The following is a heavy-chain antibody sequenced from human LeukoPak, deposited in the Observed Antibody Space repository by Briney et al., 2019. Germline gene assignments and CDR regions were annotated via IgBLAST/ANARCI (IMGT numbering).Heavy chain of an antibody. J-gene: IGHJ4*02. D-gene: IGHD1-26*01. CDR2: INPNGGGT. CDR3: ARDQVGEAMFDF. Sequence: GASVKVSCKASGYTFTGYYMHWVRQAPGQGLEWMGWINPNGGGTNYAQKFQGRVTMTRDTSTSTVYMELSSLRSEDTAVYYCARDQVGEAMFDFCGQGTVVTVSS. CDR1: GYTFTGYY. V-gene: IGHV1-2*02.